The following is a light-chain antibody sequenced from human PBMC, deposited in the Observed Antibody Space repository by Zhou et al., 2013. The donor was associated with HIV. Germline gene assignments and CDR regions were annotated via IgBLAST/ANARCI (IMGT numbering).Light chain of an antibody. CDR2: GAS. CDR1: QSVNSN. CDR3: QQYNDWPPNT. V-gene: IGKV3-15*01. J-gene: IGKJ2*01. Sequence: EIVMTQSPATLSVSPGERATLSCRASQSVNSNLAWYQQIPGQAPRLLIYGASTRATGIPARFSGSGSGTEFTLTISSIQSEDFAVYCCQQYNDWPPNTFGQGTKLEIK.